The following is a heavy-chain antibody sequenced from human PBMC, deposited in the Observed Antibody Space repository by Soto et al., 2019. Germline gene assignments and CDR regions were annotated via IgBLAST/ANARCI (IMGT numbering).Heavy chain of an antibody. CDR2: INHSGST. D-gene: IGHD2-21*02. CDR3: ARGVYCGGDSPGGHDY. Sequence: SETLSLTCAVYGGSFSGYYWSWIRQPPGKGLEWIGEINHSGSTNYNPSLKSRVTISVDTSKNQFSLKLSSVTAADTAVYYCARGVYCGGDSPGGHDYWGQGTLVT. J-gene: IGHJ4*02. V-gene: IGHV4-34*01. CDR1: GGSFSGYY.